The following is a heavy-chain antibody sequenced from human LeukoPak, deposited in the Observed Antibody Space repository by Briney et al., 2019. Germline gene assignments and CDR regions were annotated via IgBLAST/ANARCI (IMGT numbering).Heavy chain of an antibody. Sequence: SQTLSLTCTVSGGSISSGGYSWSWIRQHPGKGLEWIGYIYYSGSTYYNPSLKSRVTISVDTSKNQFSLKLSSVTAADTAVYYCARDGSGKTGYFDYWGQGVLVTVSS. V-gene: IGHV4-31*03. D-gene: IGHD1-26*01. CDR2: IYYSGST. J-gene: IGHJ4*02. CDR1: GGSISSGGYS. CDR3: ARDGSGKTGYFDY.